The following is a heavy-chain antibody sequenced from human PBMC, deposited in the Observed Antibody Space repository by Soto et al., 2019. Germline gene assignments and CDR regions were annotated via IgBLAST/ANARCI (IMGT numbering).Heavy chain of an antibody. V-gene: IGHV1-18*01. D-gene: IGHD2-8*01. Sequence: QGPLVQSGGEVKKSGASVKVSCKASGYTFSRYGISWVRQAPGQGLEWMGWISGYNGDTNYAQKFQGRVTMTIDTSTTTVYMELRSLTSDDTAVYYCAKNGQPPYYYYGLDVWGQGTTVTVSS. CDR2: ISGYNGDT. CDR1: GYTFSRYG. CDR3: AKNGQPPYYYYGLDV. J-gene: IGHJ6*02.